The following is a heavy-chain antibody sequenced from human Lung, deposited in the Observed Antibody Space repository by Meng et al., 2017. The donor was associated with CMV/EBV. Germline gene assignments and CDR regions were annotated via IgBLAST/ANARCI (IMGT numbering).Heavy chain of an antibody. CDR3: ATRAYHFVDHS. CDR1: GGSIASW. Sequence: LTSAVSGGSIASWWSWLRRPPGKWLEWVGEMSLGGTTTYNPSLQSRVTMSIDKSTNQFFLNLYSVTAADTAIYFCATRAYHFVDHSWGQGTLVTSPQ. CDR2: MSLGGTT. J-gene: IGHJ5*02. V-gene: IGHV4-4*01. D-gene: IGHD1-14*01.